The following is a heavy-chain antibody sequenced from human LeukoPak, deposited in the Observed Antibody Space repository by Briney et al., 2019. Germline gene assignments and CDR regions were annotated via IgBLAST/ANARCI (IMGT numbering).Heavy chain of an antibody. CDR2: INPNSGVT. CDR1: GYTFTGYY. Sequence: ASVKVSCKASGYTFTGYYMHWVRQAPGQGLEWMGWINPNSGVTNYARKFQGRVTMTRDTSISTAYMELSRLRSDDTAVYYCARDGCSSTSCYTLFDYWGQGTLVTVSS. V-gene: IGHV1-2*02. CDR3: ARDGCSSTSCYTLFDY. J-gene: IGHJ4*02. D-gene: IGHD2-2*02.